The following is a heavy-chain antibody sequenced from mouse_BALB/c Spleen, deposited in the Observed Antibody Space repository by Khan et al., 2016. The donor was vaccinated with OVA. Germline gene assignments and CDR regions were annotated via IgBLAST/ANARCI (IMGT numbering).Heavy chain of an antibody. V-gene: IGHV9-1*02. Sequence: QIQLVQSGPELKKPGETVKISCKASGYTFTNYGMNWVKQAPGKGLKWMGWINTYTGEPTYADDFKGRFAFSLETSASSAYLQINNLKNEDMATXFCARTSYSYARYFDVWCAGTTVTVSS. CDR3: ARTSYSYARYFDV. J-gene: IGHJ1*01. CDR1: GYTFTNYG. D-gene: IGHD2-12*01. CDR2: INTYTGEP.